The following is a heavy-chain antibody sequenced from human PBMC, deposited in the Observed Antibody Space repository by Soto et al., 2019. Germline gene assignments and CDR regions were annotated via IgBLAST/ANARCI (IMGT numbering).Heavy chain of an antibody. V-gene: IGHV5-51*01. CDR1: GYSFTSYW. CDR2: IYPGDSDT. J-gene: IGHJ4*02. CDR3: ARQSRYSSGWYSPDYFDY. Sequence: GESLKISCKGSGYSFTSYWIGWVRQMPGNGLEWMGIIYPGDSDTRYSPSFQGQVTISADKSISTAYLQWSSLKASDTAMYYCARQSRYSSGWYSPDYFDYWGQGTLVTVSS. D-gene: IGHD6-19*01.